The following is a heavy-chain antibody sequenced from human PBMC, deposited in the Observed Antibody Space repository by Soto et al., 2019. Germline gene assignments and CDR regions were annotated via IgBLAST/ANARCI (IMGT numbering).Heavy chain of an antibody. D-gene: IGHD6-19*01. V-gene: IGHV3-33*01. CDR1: GLTFSSYG. CDR3: ARDPYGAVAGTGYFQH. CDR2: IWYDGSNK. Sequence: GGSLRLSCAASGLTFSSYGMHWVRQAPGKGLEWVAVIWYDGSNKYYADSVKGRFTISRDNSKNTLYLQMNSLRAEDTAVYYCARDPYGAVAGTGYFQHWGQGTLVTVSS. J-gene: IGHJ1*01.